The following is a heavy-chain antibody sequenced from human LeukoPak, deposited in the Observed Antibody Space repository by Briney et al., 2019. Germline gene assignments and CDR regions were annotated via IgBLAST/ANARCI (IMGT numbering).Heavy chain of an antibody. D-gene: IGHD6-13*01. CDR2: IIPILGIA. CDR3: ARALFGNIPAAGNQNWFDP. V-gene: IGHV1-69*04. CDR1: GGTFSSYA. Sequence: ASVKVSCKASGGTFSSYAISWVRQAPGQGLEWMGRIIPILGIANYAQKFQGRVTITADKSTSTAYMELSSLRSEDTAVYYYARALFGNIPAAGNQNWFDPWGQGTLVSVSS. J-gene: IGHJ5*02.